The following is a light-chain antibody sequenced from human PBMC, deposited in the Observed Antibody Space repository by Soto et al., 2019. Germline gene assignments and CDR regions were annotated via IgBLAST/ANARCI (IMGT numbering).Light chain of an antibody. J-gene: IGLJ1*01. CDR2: EVS. CDR1: SSDVGGYKY. Sequence: QSALTQPASVSGSPGQSITISCTGASSDVGGYKYVSWYQQHPGKAPKLMIYEVSNRPSGISSRFSGSKSGNTASLTISGLQPEDEADYYCSSYTSSKIDVFGSGTKVTVL. V-gene: IGLV2-14*01. CDR3: SSYTSSKIDV.